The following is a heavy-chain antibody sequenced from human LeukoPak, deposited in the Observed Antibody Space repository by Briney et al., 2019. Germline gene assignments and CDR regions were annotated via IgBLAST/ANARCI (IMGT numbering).Heavy chain of an antibody. V-gene: IGHV1-18*01. J-gene: IGHJ3*02. CDR1: GYTFTSYG. CDR2: SSAYNGNT. Sequence: ASVKVSCKASGYTFTSYGISWVRQAPGQGLEWMGWSSAYNGNTDYAQQFQGRVTMTTDTSTSTAYMELRSLRSDDTAVYYCARDYYGDHGPDAFDIWGQGTMVTVSS. D-gene: IGHD4-17*01. CDR3: ARDYYGDHGPDAFDI.